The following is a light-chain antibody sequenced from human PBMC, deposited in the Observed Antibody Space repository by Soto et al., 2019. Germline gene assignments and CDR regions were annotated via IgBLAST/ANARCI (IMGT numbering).Light chain of an antibody. CDR1: QSISSY. V-gene: IGKV1-39*01. CDR2: AAS. CDR3: QQLHDYPIT. J-gene: IGKJ5*01. Sequence: DIQMTPSPSSLSASVGDRVTITCRASQSISSYLNWYQQKPGKAPKLLIFAASSLQSGVPSRFSGSGSGTDFTLTISSLQPEDFATYYCQQLHDYPITFGQGTRLEIK.